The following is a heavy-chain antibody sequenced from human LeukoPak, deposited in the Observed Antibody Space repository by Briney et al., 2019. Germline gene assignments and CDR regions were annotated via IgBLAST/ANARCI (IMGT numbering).Heavy chain of an antibody. V-gene: IGHV6-1*01. CDR2: TYYRAKWYN. CDR3: ARSGGCSSTSCYDPYFDY. CDR1: GDSVSSNSAA. J-gene: IGHJ4*02. Sequence: SQALSLTCAISGDSVSSNSAAWNWTRPSPSRGLEWLGRTYYRAKWYNDYAVSVKSRITINPDTSKNQYSLQLNSVTPEDTAVYYCARSGGCSSTSCYDPYFDYWGQGTLVTVSS. D-gene: IGHD2-2*01.